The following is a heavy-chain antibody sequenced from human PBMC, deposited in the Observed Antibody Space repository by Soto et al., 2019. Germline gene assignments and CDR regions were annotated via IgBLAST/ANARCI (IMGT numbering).Heavy chain of an antibody. Sequence: QVQLVESGGGVVQPGRSLRLSCAASGFTFSSYAMHWVRQAPGKGLEWVAVISYYGSNKYYADSVKGRFTISRDNSKNTLYLQMNSLRAEDTAVYYCARGLGPLRGGMDVWGQGTTVTVSS. CDR2: ISYYGSNK. CDR3: ARGLGPLRGGMDV. V-gene: IGHV3-30-3*01. CDR1: GFTFSSYA. D-gene: IGHD3-10*01. J-gene: IGHJ6*02.